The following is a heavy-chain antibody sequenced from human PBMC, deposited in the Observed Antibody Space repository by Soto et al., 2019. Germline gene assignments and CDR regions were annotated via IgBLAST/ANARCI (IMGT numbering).Heavy chain of an antibody. J-gene: IGHJ5*02. CDR3: ARPDYGDGWFDP. CDR2: ISAYSGNT. D-gene: IGHD4-17*01. CDR1: GFTFNTYG. V-gene: IGHV1-18*01. Sequence: QVQLVQSGTEVKKPGASVKVSCKASGFTFNTYGITWVGQAPGQGLEWMGWISAYSGNTNYAQRVQGRVSMTTDTSTNTAYMELRSLRSDDTAVYYCARPDYGDGWFDPWGQGTLVTVSS.